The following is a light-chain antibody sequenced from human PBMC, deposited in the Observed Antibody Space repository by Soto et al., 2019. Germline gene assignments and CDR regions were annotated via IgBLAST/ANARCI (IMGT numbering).Light chain of an antibody. J-gene: IGKJ3*01. V-gene: IGKV3-15*01. CDR1: QSVSSN. Sequence: ETVMTQSPATLSVSPGERATLSCRASQSVSSNLAWYQQKPGQAPRLLIYGASTRATGIPARFSGSGSGTEFTLTISSLQSEDFAVYYCQQYNNWPPSFTFGPGTKVDIK. CDR2: GAS. CDR3: QQYNNWPPSFT.